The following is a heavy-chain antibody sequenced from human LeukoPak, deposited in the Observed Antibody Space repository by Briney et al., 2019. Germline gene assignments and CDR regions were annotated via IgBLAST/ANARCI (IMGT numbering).Heavy chain of an antibody. CDR1: GYTFTSYG. D-gene: IGHD2-2*01. V-gene: IGHV1-18*01. J-gene: IGHJ4*02. Sequence: ASVKVSCKASGYTFTSYGISWVRQAPGQGLEWMGWISVYNGNTNYAQKLQGRVTMTTDTSTSTAYMELRSLRSDDTAVYYCARDHRYCSSTRCYDRYFDYWGQGTLVTVSS. CDR2: ISVYNGNT. CDR3: ARDHRYCSSTRCYDRYFDY.